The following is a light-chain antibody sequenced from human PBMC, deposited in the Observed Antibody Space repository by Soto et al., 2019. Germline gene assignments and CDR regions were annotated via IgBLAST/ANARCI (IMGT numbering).Light chain of an antibody. CDR2: DNG. CDR1: SSNIENNF. Sequence: QSVLTQPPSVSAAPGQQVTISCSGSSSNIENNFVSWYQQVPGTAHKLLIYDNGKRSSGIPDRFSGSKSGASATLGINGLQPGDEADYYCGSWDDILSAVLFGGGTKLTVL. CDR3: GSWDDILSAVL. V-gene: IGLV1-51*01. J-gene: IGLJ3*02.